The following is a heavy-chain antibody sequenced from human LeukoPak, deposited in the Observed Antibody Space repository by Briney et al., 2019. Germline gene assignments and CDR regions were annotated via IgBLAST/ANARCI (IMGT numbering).Heavy chain of an antibody. V-gene: IGHV3-11*01. CDR2: ITSSGTTT. J-gene: IGHJ4*02. D-gene: IGHD4-17*01. CDR3: ARDPDYGDPY. Sequence: GRSLRLSCTVSGFTLTDHYMSWFRQSPGRGLEWISWITSSGTTTDYADSVKGRFTISRDNTKNSVYLQMSSLRADDTAVYYCARDPDYGDPYWGQGTLVTVSS. CDR1: GFTLTDHY.